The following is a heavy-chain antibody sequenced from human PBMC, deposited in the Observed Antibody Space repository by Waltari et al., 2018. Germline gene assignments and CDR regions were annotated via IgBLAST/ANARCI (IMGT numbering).Heavy chain of an antibody. J-gene: IGHJ3*02. V-gene: IGHV3-48*01. CDR3: ARGRDGYIQDVFDI. CDR2: ISSSTTT. CDR1: GFTFSTYN. D-gene: IGHD5-12*01. Sequence: EVQLVESGGGLVQPGESRRRSCAASGFTFSTYNMNWVRQAPGKGLEWVSYISSSTTTYYADYVKGRFTISRDNAKNSLYLQMNSLRAEDTALYYCARGRDGYIQDVFDIWGQGTMVSVSS.